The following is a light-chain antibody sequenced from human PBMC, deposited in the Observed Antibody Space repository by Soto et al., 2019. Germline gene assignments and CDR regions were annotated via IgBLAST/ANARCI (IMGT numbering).Light chain of an antibody. CDR1: QSVSSY. CDR3: QQRSNWPRT. V-gene: IGKV3-11*01. Sequence: EILLTQSPATLPLSPGERATLSCGASQSVSSYLARYQQKPGQAPRLLIYDASNRATGIPARFSGSGSGTDFTLTISSLAPEDFEVYYCQQRSNWPRTFGQGTKVDIK. CDR2: DAS. J-gene: IGKJ1*01.